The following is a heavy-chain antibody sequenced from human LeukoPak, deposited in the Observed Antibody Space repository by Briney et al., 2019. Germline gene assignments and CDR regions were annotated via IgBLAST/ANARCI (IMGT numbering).Heavy chain of an antibody. V-gene: IGHV3-53*01. D-gene: IGHD2-2*01. CDR2: IYSGGST. CDR1: GFTVSSNY. J-gene: IGHJ3*02. Sequence: PGGSLRLSCAASGFTVSSNYMSWVRQAPGKGLEWVSVIYSGGSTYYADSVKGRFTISRDNSKNTLYLQMNSLRAEDTAVYYCARDQGIVVVPAVHGAFDIWGQGTMVTVSS. CDR3: ARDQGIVVVPAVHGAFDI.